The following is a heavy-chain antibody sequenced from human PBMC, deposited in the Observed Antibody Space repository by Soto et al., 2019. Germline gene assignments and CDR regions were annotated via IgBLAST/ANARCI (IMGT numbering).Heavy chain of an antibody. J-gene: IGHJ4*02. CDR3: ARGLRGILPSCY. Sequence: QVQLVQSGAELKKPGASVKVSCKASGYTCTSYDINWVRQATGQGLEWMGWMNPNSGNTGYAQKFQGRVTMTRNTSISTAYMELSSLRAEDTAVYYWARGLRGILPSCYWGQGSLVTASS. V-gene: IGHV1-8*01. CDR2: MNPNSGNT. D-gene: IGHD3-16*01. CDR1: GYTCTSYD.